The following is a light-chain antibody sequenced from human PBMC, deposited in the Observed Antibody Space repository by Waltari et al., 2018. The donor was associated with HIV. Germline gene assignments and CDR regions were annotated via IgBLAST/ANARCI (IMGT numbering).Light chain of an antibody. CDR3: RQYHSAART. Sequence: DIVMTQSPDPLAVPLGERATINCQPSQSVLHGDDRKNYLSWDHQEPGQPPELVLCWAAAREAGVPDRVRGGGAGADFTRAVSSLQAEDVAVCYCRQYHSAARTFGQGTKVEIK. J-gene: IGKJ1*01. V-gene: IGKV4-1*01. CDR2: WAA. CDR1: QSVLHGDDRKNY.